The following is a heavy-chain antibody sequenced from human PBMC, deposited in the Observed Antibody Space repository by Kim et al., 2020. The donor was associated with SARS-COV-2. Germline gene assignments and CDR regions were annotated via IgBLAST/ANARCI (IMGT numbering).Heavy chain of an antibody. V-gene: IGHV4-39*01. CDR3: ARAFYDSGSYYKVPSTFDI. Sequence: SETLSLTCTVSGGSISSSSYYWGWIRQPPGKGLEWIGSIYYSGSTYYNPSLKSRVTISVDTSKNQFSLKLSSVTAADTAVYYCARAFYDSGSYYKVPSTFDIWGQGTMVTVSS. J-gene: IGHJ3*02. CDR1: GGSISSSSYY. D-gene: IGHD3-10*01. CDR2: IYYSGST.